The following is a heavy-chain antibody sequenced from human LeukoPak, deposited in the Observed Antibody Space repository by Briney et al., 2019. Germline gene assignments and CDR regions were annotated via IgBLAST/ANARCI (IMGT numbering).Heavy chain of an antibody. CDR2: IYSSGTT. CDR1: GGSISSYY. CDR3: ARGDVVVVLGY. Sequence: SETLSLTCTVSGGSISSYYWNWIRQPAGKGLEWIGRIYSSGTTNYNPSLKSRVTISVDTSKNQFSLKLSSVTAADTAVYYCARGDVVVVLGYWGQGTLVTVSS. J-gene: IGHJ4*02. V-gene: IGHV4-4*07. D-gene: IGHD2-2*01.